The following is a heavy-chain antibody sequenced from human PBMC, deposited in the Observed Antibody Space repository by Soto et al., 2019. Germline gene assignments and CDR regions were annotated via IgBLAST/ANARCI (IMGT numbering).Heavy chain of an antibody. J-gene: IGHJ4*02. CDR2: VWYDGSKK. CDR1: GFTFSSYA. V-gene: IGHV3-33*01. CDR3: ARRFPKQWLDY. Sequence: GGSLRLSCAASGFTFSSYAIHWVRQAPGKGLEWVAIVWYDGSKKYHADSVMGRFTISRDNSKNTVYLQMNSLRADDTAVYYCARRFPKQWLDYWGQGTLVTVSS. D-gene: IGHD6-19*01.